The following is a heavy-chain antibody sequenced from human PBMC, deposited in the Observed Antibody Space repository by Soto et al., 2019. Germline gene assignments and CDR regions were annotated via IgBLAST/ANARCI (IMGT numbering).Heavy chain of an antibody. J-gene: IGHJ4*02. CDR1: GFTLSYYW. D-gene: IGHD2-15*01. CDR3: ARDCSGGSCQY. CDR2: IKKDGSEK. Sequence: EVQLMESGGGLVQPGGSLRLSCAASGFTLSYYWMSWVRQAPGKGLEWVANIKKDGSEKYYVDSVKGRFTISRDNAQNSVFLQMNSLRVEDTGIYYCARDCSGGSCQYWGQGTLVTVSS. V-gene: IGHV3-7*01.